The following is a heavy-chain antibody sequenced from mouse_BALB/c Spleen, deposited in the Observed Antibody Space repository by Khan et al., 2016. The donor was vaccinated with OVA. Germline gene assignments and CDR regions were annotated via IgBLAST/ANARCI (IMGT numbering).Heavy chain of an antibody. J-gene: IGHJ4*01. CDR1: GYTSTSHT. V-gene: IGHV1-4*01. D-gene: IGHD2-14*01. Sequence: QVQLKQSGAELARPGASVKMFCKASGYTSTSHTMHWEKQRPVPGLEWIGYINLRSDYTQYNQKFNDKATLTADISSSTAYMQLSSLNSEDSAVYYCARRTTEYALDYWGQGTSVTVSS. CDR3: ARRTTEYALDY. CDR2: INLRSDYT.